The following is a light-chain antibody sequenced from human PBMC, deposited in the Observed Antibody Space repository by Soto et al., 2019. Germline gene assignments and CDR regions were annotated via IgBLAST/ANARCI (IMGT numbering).Light chain of an antibody. CDR3: SSYTTSNTYV. CDR2: EVS. V-gene: IGLV2-14*01. J-gene: IGLJ1*01. CDR1: SSDIGDHNY. Sequence: QSALTQPASVSGSPGQSITISCTGTSSDIGDHNYVSWYQQHPGKAPKLVLYEVSNRPSGVSDRFSGSKSGNTASLTISGLQAEDEADYYCSSYTTSNTYVFGTGTKLTVL.